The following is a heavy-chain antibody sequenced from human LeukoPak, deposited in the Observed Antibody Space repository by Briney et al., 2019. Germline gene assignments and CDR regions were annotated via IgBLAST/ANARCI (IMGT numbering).Heavy chain of an antibody. CDR3: TRHPGLTYYYDSSGYPDFDP. Sequence: PGESLRLSCAASGFTFSGSAMHWVRPASGKGLEWVGCIRRKANSYATAYAASVKGRFNNSRDDSKNTAYLQMNSLKTEDTAVYYCTRHPGLTYYYDSSGYPDFDPWGQGTLVTVSS. CDR1: GFTFSGSA. CDR2: IRRKANSYAT. J-gene: IGHJ5*02. D-gene: IGHD3-22*01. V-gene: IGHV3-73*01.